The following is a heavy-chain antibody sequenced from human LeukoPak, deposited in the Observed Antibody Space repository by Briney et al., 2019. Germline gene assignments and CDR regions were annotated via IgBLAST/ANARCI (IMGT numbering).Heavy chain of an antibody. V-gene: IGHV3-48*01. CDR3: AKDLVRTRLKLERPYNRFDP. Sequence: GSLRLSCAASGFTXSSYNMNWVRQAPGKGLEWVSYISSTSSTIYYADSVKGRFTISRDNSKNTLYLQMNSLRAEDTAVYYCAKDLVRTRLKLERPYNRFDPWGQGTLVTVSS. D-gene: IGHD1-1*01. J-gene: IGHJ5*02. CDR2: ISSTSSTI. CDR1: GFTXSSYN.